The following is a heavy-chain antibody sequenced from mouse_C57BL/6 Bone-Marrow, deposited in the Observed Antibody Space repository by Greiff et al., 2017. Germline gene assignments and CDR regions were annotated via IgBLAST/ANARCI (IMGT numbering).Heavy chain of an antibody. J-gene: IGHJ4*01. V-gene: IGHV1-54*01. D-gene: IGHD1-1*02. CDR2: INPGSGGT. Sequence: QVHVKQSGPELVRPGTSVKLSCKASGYAFTNYLIEWVKQRPGQGLEWIGVINPGSGGTNYNEKFKGKATLTTDKSSSTAYMQLSSLTSEYSAVYFCARSMGDYWGQGTSVTVSS. CDR3: ARSMGDY. CDR1: GYAFTNYL.